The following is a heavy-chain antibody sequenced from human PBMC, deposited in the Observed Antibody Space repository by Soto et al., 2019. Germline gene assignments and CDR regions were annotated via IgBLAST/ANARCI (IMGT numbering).Heavy chain of an antibody. J-gene: IGHJ4*02. D-gene: IGHD1-26*01. CDR3: AIEGGGYYFDY. Sequence: ESGGGLVKPGGSLRLSCAASGFTFSSYSMNWVRQAPGKGLEWVSSISSSSSYIYYADSVKGRFTISRDNAKNSLYLQMNSPRAEDTGVYYCAIEGGGYYFDYWGQGTLITVSS. V-gene: IGHV3-21*01. CDR1: GFTFSSYS. CDR2: ISSSSSYI.